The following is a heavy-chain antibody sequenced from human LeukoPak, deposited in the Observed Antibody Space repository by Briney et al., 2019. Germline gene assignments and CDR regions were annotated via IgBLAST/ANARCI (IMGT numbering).Heavy chain of an antibody. CDR3: ARGGSGWHPNWFDP. D-gene: IGHD6-19*01. Sequence: ASVKVSCKASGYTFTGYYMHWVRQAPGQGLEWMGWINPNSGGTSYAQRFQGRVTMTRDTSISTAYMELSRLRSDDTAVYYCARGGSGWHPNWFDPWGQGTLVTISS. CDR2: INPNSGGT. J-gene: IGHJ5*02. CDR1: GYTFTGYY. V-gene: IGHV1-2*02.